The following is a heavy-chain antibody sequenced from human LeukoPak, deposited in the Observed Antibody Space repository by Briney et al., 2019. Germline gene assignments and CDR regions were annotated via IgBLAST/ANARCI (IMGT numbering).Heavy chain of an antibody. CDR2: IYPGASDT. D-gene: IGHD2-8*01. CDR1: GYIFTSYW. Sequence: GESLKISGKGSGYIFTSYWIGWVRQMPGKGLEGMGIIYPGASDTRYSPSFQGQVTISADKSISTAYLQWSSLKASDTAMYYCARHVKDYGVDYFDYWGQGTLVTVSS. V-gene: IGHV5-51*01. J-gene: IGHJ4*02. CDR3: ARHVKDYGVDYFDY.